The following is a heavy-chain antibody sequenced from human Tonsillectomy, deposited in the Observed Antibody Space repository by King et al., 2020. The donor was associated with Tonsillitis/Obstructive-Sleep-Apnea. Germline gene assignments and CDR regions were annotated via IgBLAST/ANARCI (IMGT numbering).Heavy chain of an antibody. CDR3: AKARGGARCSTSSYKVAFDI. D-gene: IGHD2-2*02. CDR1: GFTFDDYA. V-gene: IGHV3-43*02. J-gene: IGHJ3*02. CDR2: ISGDGGST. Sequence: VQLVESGGGVVQPGGSLRLSCAASGFTFDDYAMHWVRQGPGKGLEWVSLISGDGGSTYYADSVKGRFTISRDNSKNSLYLQMNSLRTEATALFYCAKARGGARCSTSSYKVAFDIWGQGTMVSVAS.